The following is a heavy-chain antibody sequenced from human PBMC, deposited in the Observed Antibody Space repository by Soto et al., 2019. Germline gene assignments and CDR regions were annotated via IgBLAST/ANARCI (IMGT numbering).Heavy chain of an antibody. CDR3: AKDIHPGGDTDGYRADY. Sequence: QVQLVESGGGVVQPGTSLTLSCSASGFIFSNYGMHWVRQAPGKGLEWVSIISYDGSRKHYVDSVKGRFTITRDNSKNTLELQMNSLRAEDTAVYYGAKDIHPGGDTDGYRADYWGECTAVPASS. D-gene: IGHD2-21*01. V-gene: IGHV3-30*18. CDR1: GFIFSNYG. CDR2: ISYDGSRK. J-gene: IGHJ4*02.